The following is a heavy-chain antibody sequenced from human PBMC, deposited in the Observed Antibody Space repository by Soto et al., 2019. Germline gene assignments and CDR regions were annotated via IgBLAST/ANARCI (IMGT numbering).Heavy chain of an antibody. Sequence: ASVKVSCKASGGTFSSYAVSWVRQAPGQGLEWMGGIIPIFGTANYAQKSQGRVTITADESTSTAYMELSSLRSEDTAVYYCARGQIYSGLRPAPYGMDVWGQGTRFTVSS. CDR1: GGTFSSYA. CDR2: IIPIFGTA. J-gene: IGHJ6*02. V-gene: IGHV1-69*13. D-gene: IGHD2-21*01. CDR3: ARGQIYSGLRPAPYGMDV.